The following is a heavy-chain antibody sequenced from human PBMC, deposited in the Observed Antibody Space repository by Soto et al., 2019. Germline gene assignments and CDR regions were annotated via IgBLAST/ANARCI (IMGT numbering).Heavy chain of an antibody. D-gene: IGHD3-3*01. CDR3: ARVNRGYYDFWSGQRDFDY. V-gene: IGHV4-34*01. CDR2: INHGGSS. Sequence: SETLSLTCAVYGVSFNDYYWTWVRQPPGKGLEWIGEINHGGSSNYNPSLKSRVTISVDTSRKQFSLKLTSVTAADTAVYYCARVNRGYYDFWSGQRDFDYWGQGTLVTVSS. CDR1: GVSFNDYY. J-gene: IGHJ4*02.